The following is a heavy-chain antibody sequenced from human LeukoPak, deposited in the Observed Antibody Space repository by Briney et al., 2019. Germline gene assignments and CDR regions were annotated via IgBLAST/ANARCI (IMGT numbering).Heavy chain of an antibody. CDR1: GGTISRYY. CDR3: ARGPTRNYFDY. CDR2: IYYSGTT. V-gene: IGHV4-59*01. J-gene: IGHJ4*02. Sequence: SETLSLTCNVSGGTISRYYWSWIRQPPGKGLEWIGYIYYSGTTNYNPSLKSRVTISVDTSKNQFSLKLSSVTAADTAVYYCARGPTRNYFDYWGQGTLVTVSS.